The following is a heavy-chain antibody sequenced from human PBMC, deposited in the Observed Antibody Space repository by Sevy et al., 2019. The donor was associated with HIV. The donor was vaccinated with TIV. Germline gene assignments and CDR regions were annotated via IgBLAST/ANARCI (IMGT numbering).Heavy chain of an antibody. Sequence: SETLSLTCTVSGGSITSYSWSWIRQPAGKGLEWLGRIYSNGNSNYNPSLKSRVTMSVDTSKNQFSLKLTSVNAADTAVYFCAREGGASSAWFENWFGPGAREPWSPSPQ. CDR1: GGSITSYS. D-gene: IGHD6-19*01. CDR2: IYSNGNS. J-gene: IGHJ5*02. V-gene: IGHV4-4*07. CDR3: AREGGASSAWFENWFGP.